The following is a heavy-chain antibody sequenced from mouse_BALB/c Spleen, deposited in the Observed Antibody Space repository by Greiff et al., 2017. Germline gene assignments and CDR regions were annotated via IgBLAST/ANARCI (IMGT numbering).Heavy chain of an antibody. Sequence: EVNLVESGAELVKPGASVKLSCTASGFNIKDTYMHWVKQRPEQGLEWIGRIDPANGNTKYDPKFQGKATITADTSSNTAYLQPSSLTSEDTAVYYCARSEDGFAWFAYWGQGTLVTVSA. V-gene: IGHV14-3*02. J-gene: IGHJ3*01. D-gene: IGHD2-3*01. CDR3: ARSEDGFAWFAY. CDR1: GFNIKDTY. CDR2: IDPANGNT.